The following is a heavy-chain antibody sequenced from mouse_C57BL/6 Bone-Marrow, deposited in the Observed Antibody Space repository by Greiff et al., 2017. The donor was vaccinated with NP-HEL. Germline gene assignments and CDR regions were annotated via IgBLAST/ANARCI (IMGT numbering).Heavy chain of an antibody. D-gene: IGHD2-2*01. CDR1: GYTFTSYW. CDR3: ARGPMVTTVGYFDY. Sequence: QVQLQQPGAELVKPGASVKLSCKASGYTFTSYWMQWVKQRPGQGLEWIGEIDPSDSYTNYNQKFKGKATLTVDTSSSTAYMQLSSLTSEDSAVYYCARGPMVTTVGYFDYWGQGTTFTVSS. CDR2: IDPSDSYT. V-gene: IGHV1-50*01. J-gene: IGHJ2*01.